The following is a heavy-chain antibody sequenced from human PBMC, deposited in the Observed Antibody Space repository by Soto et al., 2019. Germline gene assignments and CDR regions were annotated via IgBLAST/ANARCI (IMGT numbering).Heavy chain of an antibody. CDR3: ARGGKEADGKGVSGMDV. V-gene: IGHV4-34*01. CDR2: INHSGST. Sequence: SETLSLTCAVYGGSFSGYYWSWIRQPPGKGLEWVGEINHSGSTNYNPSLKSRVTISVDTSKNQFSLKLSSVTAADTAVYYCARGGKEADGKGVSGMDVWGQGTTVTVSS. J-gene: IGHJ6*02. D-gene: IGHD6-13*01. CDR1: GGSFSGYY.